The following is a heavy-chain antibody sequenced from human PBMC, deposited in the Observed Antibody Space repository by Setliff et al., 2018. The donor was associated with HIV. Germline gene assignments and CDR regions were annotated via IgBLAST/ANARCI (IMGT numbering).Heavy chain of an antibody. D-gene: IGHD1-20*01. CDR3: ARQYNRQYGMDV. J-gene: IGHJ6*02. V-gene: IGHV4-34*01. CDR2: INHSGST. CDR1: GESFSGYY. Sequence: SETLSLTCAVYGESFSGYYWSWIRQPPGKGLEWIGEINHSGSTYYNPSLKSRVTISVDTSKNQFSLKLSSVTAADTAVYYCARQYNRQYGMDVWGQGTTVTVSS.